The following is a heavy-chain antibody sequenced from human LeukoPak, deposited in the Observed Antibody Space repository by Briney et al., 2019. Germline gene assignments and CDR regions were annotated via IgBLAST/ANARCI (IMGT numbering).Heavy chain of an antibody. Sequence: GRSLRLSCAASGVTFSNAWMSWVRQAPGKGLEWVGRIKSKTDGGTTDYAAPVKGRFTISRDDSKNTLYLQMNSLKTEGTAVYYCTTAPLAAAGSLFDYWGQGTLVTVSS. CDR2: IKSKTDGGTT. CDR1: GVTFSNAW. V-gene: IGHV3-15*01. J-gene: IGHJ4*02. CDR3: TTAPLAAAGSLFDY. D-gene: IGHD6-13*01.